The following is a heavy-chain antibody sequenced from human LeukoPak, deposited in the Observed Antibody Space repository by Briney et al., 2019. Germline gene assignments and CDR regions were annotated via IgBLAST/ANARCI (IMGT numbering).Heavy chain of an antibody. CDR2: IYTSGST. CDR3: ARTGGSGRFVRYMDV. D-gene: IGHD3-10*01. V-gene: IGHV4-4*07. J-gene: IGHJ6*03. Sequence: SETLSLTCTVSGGSISSYYWSWIRQPAGKGLEWIGRIYTSGSTNYNPSLKSRVTMSVDTSKNQFSLKLSSVTAADTAVYYCARTGGSGRFVRYMDVWGKGTTVTISS. CDR1: GGSISSYY.